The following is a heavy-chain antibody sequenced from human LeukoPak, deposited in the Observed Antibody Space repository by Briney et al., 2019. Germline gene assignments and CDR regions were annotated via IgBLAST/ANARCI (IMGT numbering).Heavy chain of an antibody. V-gene: IGHV3-53*01. CDR1: GLTGSHNY. D-gene: IGHD1-26*01. CDR2: IHTSGDT. Sequence: GGSLRLSCAASGLTGSHNYVSWVRQAPGKGLEWVSAIHTSGDTCYADSVKGRFTISRDISKNTLYLQMNSLGVEDTAVYYCAKNKWERSGAFDIWGQGTMVTVSS. J-gene: IGHJ3*02. CDR3: AKNKWERSGAFDI.